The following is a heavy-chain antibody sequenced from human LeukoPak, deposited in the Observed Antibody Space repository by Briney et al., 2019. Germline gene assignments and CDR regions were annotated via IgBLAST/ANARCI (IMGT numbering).Heavy chain of an antibody. CDR2: IYHSGST. CDR3: ARVSGGEGGIAVAGAFDY. J-gene: IGHJ4*02. Sequence: SGTLSLTCAVSGGSISSSNWWSWVRQPPGKGLEWIGEIYHSGSTNYNPSLKSRVTISVDKSKNQFSLKLSSVTAADTAVYYCARVSGGEGGIAVAGAFDYWGQGTLVTVSS. V-gene: IGHV4-4*02. CDR1: GGSISSSNW. D-gene: IGHD6-19*01.